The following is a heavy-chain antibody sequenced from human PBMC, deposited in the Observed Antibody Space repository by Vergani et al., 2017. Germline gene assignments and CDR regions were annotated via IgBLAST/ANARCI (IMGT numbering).Heavy chain of an antibody. D-gene: IGHD2-2*01. Sequence: QVQLQESGPGLVKPSETLSLTCTVSGGSISSYYWSWIRQPPGKGLEWIGEINHSGSTNYNPSLKSRLTISLDRSKNQFSLKLNSVTAADTAVYYCARSNTRDDAFDIWGQGTMVTVSS. J-gene: IGHJ3*02. CDR3: ARSNTRDDAFDI. CDR1: GGSISSYY. V-gene: IGHV4-34*10. CDR2: INHSGST.